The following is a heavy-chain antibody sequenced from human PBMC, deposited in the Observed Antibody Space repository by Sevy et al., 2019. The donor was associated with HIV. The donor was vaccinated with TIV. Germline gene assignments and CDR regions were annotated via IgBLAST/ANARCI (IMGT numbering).Heavy chain of an antibody. CDR1: GFIFSSNA. D-gene: IGHD6-13*01. V-gene: IGHV3-30*04. CDR2: ISYDGSNK. Sequence: GGSLRLSCAASGFIFSSNAMHWVRQAPGKGLEWVSVISYDGSNKEYADSVKGRFTISRDNAKNTLYLQMNIPRPEDTAVYYCARVPGAVIAAGPYHFDYWGQGTLVTVSS. J-gene: IGHJ4*02. CDR3: ARVPGAVIAAGPYHFDY.